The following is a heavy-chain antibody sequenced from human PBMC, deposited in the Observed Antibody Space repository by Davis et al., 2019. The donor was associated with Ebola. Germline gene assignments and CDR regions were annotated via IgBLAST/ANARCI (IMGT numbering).Heavy chain of an antibody. CDR3: TGGSDWTFDD. D-gene: IGHD6-19*01. CDR1: GFTFSNSA. Sequence: GEFLKISCAASGFTFSNSAMSWVRQAPGKGLEWVSTISGSGGSTYYADSVKGRFTISRDNAKNSLYLQMSTLRVEDTAVYYCTGGSDWTFDDWGQGTLVTVSS. J-gene: IGHJ4*02. V-gene: IGHV3-23*01. CDR2: ISGSGGST.